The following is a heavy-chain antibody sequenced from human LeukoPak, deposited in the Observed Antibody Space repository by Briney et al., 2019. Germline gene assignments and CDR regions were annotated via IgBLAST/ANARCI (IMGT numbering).Heavy chain of an antibody. CDR2: IYYSGST. V-gene: IGHV4-39*01. D-gene: IGHD6-19*01. J-gene: IGHJ4*02. Sequence: SETLSLTCTVSGGSISSSSYYWGWIRQPPGKGLEWTGSIYYSGSTYYNPSLKSRVTISVDTSKNQFSLKLSSVTAADTAVYYCARRSAVAVPYYFDYWGQGTLVTVSS. CDR3: ARRSAVAVPYYFDY. CDR1: GGSISSSSYY.